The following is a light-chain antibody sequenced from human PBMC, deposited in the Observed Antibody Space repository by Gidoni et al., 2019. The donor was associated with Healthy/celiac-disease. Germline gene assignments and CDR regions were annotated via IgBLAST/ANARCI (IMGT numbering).Light chain of an antibody. CDR2: DVS. CDR1: SSDVGGYNY. V-gene: IGLV2-14*01. J-gene: IGLJ3*02. CDR3: SSYTSSSTLEGV. Sequence: QSALTQPASVSGSPVQSITISCTGTSSDVGGYNYVSWYQQHPGKAPKLMIYDVSNRPSGVSNRLSGSKSGNTASLTISGLQAEDEADYYCSSYTSSSTLEGVFGGGTKLTVL.